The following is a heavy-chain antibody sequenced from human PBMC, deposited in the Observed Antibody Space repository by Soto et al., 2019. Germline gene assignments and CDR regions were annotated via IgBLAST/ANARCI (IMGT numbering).Heavy chain of an antibody. V-gene: IGHV5-51*01. CDR1: GYTFTTYW. CDR2: IYPGDSDT. D-gene: IGHD5-12*01. CDR3: ARRGYDYYYGMDV. Sequence: PGESLKISCTGSGYTFTTYWIGWVRQMPGEGLEWMGIIYPGDSDTRYSPSFQGQVTISADKSIGTAYLQWSSLKASDTAMYYCARRGYDYYYGMDVWGQGTTVTVSS. J-gene: IGHJ6*02.